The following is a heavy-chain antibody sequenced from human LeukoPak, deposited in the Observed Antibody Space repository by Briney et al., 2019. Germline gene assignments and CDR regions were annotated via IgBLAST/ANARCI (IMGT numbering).Heavy chain of an antibody. V-gene: IGHV3-11*01. CDR2: ISISGETS. Sequence: GGSLRLSCAASGFTFSDHYMSWMRQAPGKGLEWLSHISISGETSYNADSVKGRFTISRDNGKSTLHLQLNSLRVEDTAVYYCAKASRYDAFDIWGQGTMVTVSS. CDR3: AKASRYDAFDI. J-gene: IGHJ3*02. D-gene: IGHD1-1*01. CDR1: GFTFSDHY.